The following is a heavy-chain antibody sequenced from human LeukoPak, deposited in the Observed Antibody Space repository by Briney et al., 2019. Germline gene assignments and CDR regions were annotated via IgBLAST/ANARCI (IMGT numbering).Heavy chain of an antibody. V-gene: IGHV3-30-3*02. J-gene: IGHJ4*02. CDR3: ARDFGVEMATIDY. CDR2: ISYDGSNK. CDR1: GFTFSSYA. Sequence: GGSLGLSCAASGFTFSSYAMHWVRQAPGKGLEWVAVISYDGSNKYYADSVKGRFTISRDNSKNTLYLQMNSLRAEDTAVYYCARDFGVEMATIDYWGQGTLVTVSS. D-gene: IGHD5-24*01.